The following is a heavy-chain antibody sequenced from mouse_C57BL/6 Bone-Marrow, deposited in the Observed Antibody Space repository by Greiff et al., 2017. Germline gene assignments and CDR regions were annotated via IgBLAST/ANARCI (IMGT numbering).Heavy chain of an antibody. CDR1: GFTFSDYY. J-gene: IGHJ3*01. CDR2: ISNGGGST. Sequence: DVKLQESGGGLVQPGGSLKLSCAASGFTFSDYYMYWVRQTPEKRLEWVAYISNGGGSTYYPDTVKGRFTISRDNAKNTLYLQMSRLKSEDTAMYYCARGPYWGQGTLVTVSA. V-gene: IGHV5-12*01. CDR3: ARGPY.